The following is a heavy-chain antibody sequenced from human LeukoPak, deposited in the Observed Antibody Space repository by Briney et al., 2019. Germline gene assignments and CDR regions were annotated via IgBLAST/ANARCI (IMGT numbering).Heavy chain of an antibody. CDR3: ARETNEIVVVSDATFWFDP. CDR1: GFIFSSYK. D-gene: IGHD2-15*01. V-gene: IGHV3-7*05. CDR2: IKQDGSEK. Sequence: PGGSLRLSCAASGFIFSSYKMSWVRQAPGKGLEWVANIKQDGSEKYHVDSVKGRFTISRDNAKNSLYLQMNSLRAEDTAVYYCARETNEIVVVSDATFWFDPWGQGTLVTVSS. J-gene: IGHJ5*02.